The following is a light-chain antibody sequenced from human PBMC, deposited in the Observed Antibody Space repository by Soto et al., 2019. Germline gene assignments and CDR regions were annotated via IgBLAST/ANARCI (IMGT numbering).Light chain of an antibody. CDR1: QSIKDE. CDR2: DAS. CDR3: LQRRVWPLT. J-gene: IGKJ4*01. V-gene: IGKV3-11*01. Sequence: EVVLTQSPATLALSPGESGTLSCRASQSIKDELAWYQQRPGQAPRLLIYDASKRATDIPARFSGSGFGTDFTLTITSLEPEDFAVYYCLQRRVWPLTFGGGTKVGIK.